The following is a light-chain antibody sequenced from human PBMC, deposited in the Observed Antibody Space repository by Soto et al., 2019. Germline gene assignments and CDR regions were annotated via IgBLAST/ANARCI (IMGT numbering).Light chain of an antibody. CDR2: ASS. CDR1: QGISSY. J-gene: IGKJ5*01. V-gene: IGKV1-9*01. CDR3: QQLNTFPVT. Sequence: DIQLTQSPSFLSASVGDRVTITCRASQGISSYLAWYQQTPGKAPKLLIYASSTLQSGVPSRFSGSGYGTEFTLTISSLQPEDFATYYCQQLNTFPVTFGQETRLDI.